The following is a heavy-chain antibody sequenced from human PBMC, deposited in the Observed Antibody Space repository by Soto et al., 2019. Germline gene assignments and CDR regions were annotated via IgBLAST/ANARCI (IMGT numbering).Heavy chain of an antibody. J-gene: IGHJ6*02. Sequence: QVQLQESGPGLVKPSETLSLTCTVSGGSISRYYWSWIRQPPGKGLEWIGYMYNTGSTVYNPPFKCRVTISVDTSKTQFSLKLNSVTAADTAVYYCARDLWGYCGTDCYPLDVWGQGTTVTVSS. CDR1: GGSISRYY. CDR3: ARDLWGYCGTDCYPLDV. V-gene: IGHV4-59*01. CDR2: MYNTGST. D-gene: IGHD2-21*02.